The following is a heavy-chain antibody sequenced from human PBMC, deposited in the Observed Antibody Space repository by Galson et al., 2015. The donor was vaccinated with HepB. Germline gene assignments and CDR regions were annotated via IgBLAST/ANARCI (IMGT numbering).Heavy chain of an antibody. CDR2: IYTDSRT. CDR3: ARGGFCTSPRCYMGEPTHFDY. Sequence: SLRLSCAGSGFIVSQNYMTWVRQAPGRGLEWVSIIYTDSRTYYADSVKGRFSISRDNSKNMLYLQMRSLRVEDTAGYYCARGGFCTSPRCYMGEPTHFDYWGQGALVTVSS. V-gene: IGHV3-53*01. J-gene: IGHJ4*02. CDR1: GFIVSQNY. D-gene: IGHD2-2*02.